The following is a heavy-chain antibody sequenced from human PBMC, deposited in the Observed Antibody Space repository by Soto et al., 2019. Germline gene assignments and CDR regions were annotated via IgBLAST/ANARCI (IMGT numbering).Heavy chain of an antibody. D-gene: IGHD6-19*01. CDR1: GFTFSSYA. CDR3: AKVPYEGIAVAGFDY. J-gene: IGHJ4*02. Sequence: GGSLRLSCAASGFTFSSYAMSWVRQAPGKGLEWVSAISGSGGSTYYADSVKGRFTISRDNSKNTLYLQMNSLRAEDTAVYYCAKVPYEGIAVAGFDYWGQGTLVTVSS. CDR2: ISGSGGST. V-gene: IGHV3-23*01.